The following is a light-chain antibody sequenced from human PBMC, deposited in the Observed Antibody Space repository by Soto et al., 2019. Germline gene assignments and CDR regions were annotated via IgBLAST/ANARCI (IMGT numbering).Light chain of an antibody. CDR1: QSVTSKY. J-gene: IGKJ1*01. CDR3: VPSFLSKR. CDR2: GAS. V-gene: IGKV3-20*01. Sequence: EVGVTQSLVTLSLSPGERATLTCRASQSVTSKYLAWYQQKPGQPPRLVVYGASSRATGISDRFSGSGSGTDFTLTFSSIEPDDIAVCYWVPSFLSKRLGQGTRVDI.